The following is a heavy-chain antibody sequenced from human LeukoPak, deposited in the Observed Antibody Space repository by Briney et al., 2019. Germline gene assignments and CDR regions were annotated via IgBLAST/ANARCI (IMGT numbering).Heavy chain of an antibody. D-gene: IGHD2-2*01. Sequence: TPSETLSLTCAVYGGSFSGYYWSWIRQPPGKGLEWIGEINHSGSTKYNPSLKSRVTISVDTSKNQFSLKLSSVTAADTAVYYCASSFLGYQLLSSNWFDPWGQGTLVTVSS. CDR3: ASSFLGYQLLSSNWFDP. V-gene: IGHV4-34*01. CDR1: GGSFSGYY. J-gene: IGHJ5*02. CDR2: INHSGST.